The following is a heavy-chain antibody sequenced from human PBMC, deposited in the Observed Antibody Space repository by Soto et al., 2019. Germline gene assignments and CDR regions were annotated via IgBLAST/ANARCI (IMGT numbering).Heavy chain of an antibody. Sequence: ASVKVSCKASGYTFTSYGISWVRQAPGQGPEWMGWISAYNGNTNYAQKLQGRVTMTTDTSTSTAYMELRSLRSDDTAVYYCARDPSYMGATKFDYWGQGTLVTVSS. V-gene: IGHV1-18*01. CDR1: GYTFTSYG. J-gene: IGHJ4*02. CDR3: ARDPSYMGATKFDY. CDR2: ISAYNGNT. D-gene: IGHD1-26*01.